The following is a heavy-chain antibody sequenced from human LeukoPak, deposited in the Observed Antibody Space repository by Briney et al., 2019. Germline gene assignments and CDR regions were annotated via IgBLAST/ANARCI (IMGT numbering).Heavy chain of an antibody. Sequence: ETLSLTCTVSGGSISSSSYYWGWIRQPPGKGLEWVSAISGSGGSTYYADSVKGRFTISRDNSKNTLYLQMSSLRSEDTAVYYCARVSGDYSMPFDYWGQGTLVTVSS. CDR3: ARVSGDYSMPFDY. CDR1: GGSISSSSYY. D-gene: IGHD2/OR15-2a*01. J-gene: IGHJ4*02. CDR2: ISGSGGST. V-gene: IGHV3-23*01.